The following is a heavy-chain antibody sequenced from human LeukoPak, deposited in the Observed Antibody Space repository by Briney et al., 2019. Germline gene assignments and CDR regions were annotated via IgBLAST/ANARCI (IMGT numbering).Heavy chain of an antibody. CDR2: IYYSGST. CDR1: GGSISSSSYY. J-gene: IGHJ4*02. D-gene: IGHD6-13*01. Sequence: PSETLSLTCTVSGGSISSSSYYWGWIRQPPGKGLEWIGSIYYSGSTYYNPSLKGRVTISVDTSKNQFSLKLSSVTAADTAVYYCARRIAAAGGHFDYWGQGSLVTVSS. V-gene: IGHV4-39*01. CDR3: ARRIAAAGGHFDY.